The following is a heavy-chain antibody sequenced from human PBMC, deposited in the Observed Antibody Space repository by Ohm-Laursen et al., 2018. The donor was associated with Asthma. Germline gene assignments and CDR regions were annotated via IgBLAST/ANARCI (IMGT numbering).Heavy chain of an antibody. D-gene: IGHD4-17*01. V-gene: IGHV4-4*02. J-gene: IGHJ2*01. Sequence: SETLSLTCAVSGGSISSSNWWSWVRQPPGKGLEWIGEIYHSGSTNYNPSLKSRVTISVDTSKNQFSLKLSSVTAADTAVYYCARDLGYGDYGDWYFDLWGRGTLVTVSS. CDR2: IYHSGST. CDR1: GGSISSSNW. CDR3: ARDLGYGDYGDWYFDL.